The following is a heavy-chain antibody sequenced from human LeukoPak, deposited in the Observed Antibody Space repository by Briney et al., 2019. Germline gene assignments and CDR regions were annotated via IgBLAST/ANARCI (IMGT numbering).Heavy chain of an antibody. V-gene: IGHV5-51*01. Sequence: GEPLQISSKGSGYRFTTYCIAWVRQMPGKGLEWMGIIYPGDSKTKYSPSFQGQPTISADKSLTTPYLQRSSLQPTDTSISYRARRELLGNGVGGFDRWGQGALVTVSP. CDR3: ARRELLGNGVGGFDR. CDR1: GYRFTTYC. J-gene: IGHJ5*02. CDR2: IYPGDSKT. D-gene: IGHD3-10*01.